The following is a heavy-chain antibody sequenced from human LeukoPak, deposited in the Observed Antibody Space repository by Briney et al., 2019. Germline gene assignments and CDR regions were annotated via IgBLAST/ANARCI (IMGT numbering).Heavy chain of an antibody. D-gene: IGHD4-17*01. V-gene: IGHV1-8*01. CDR1: GYTFTSYD. Sequence: ASVKVSCKASGYTFTSYDINWVRQATGQGLEWMGWMNPNSGNTGYAQKFQGRVTMTRSTSISTAYMELSSLRSEDTAVYYCARGPRDYGDYADYWGQGTLVTVSS. CDR2: MNPNSGNT. CDR3: ARGPRDYGDYADY. J-gene: IGHJ4*02.